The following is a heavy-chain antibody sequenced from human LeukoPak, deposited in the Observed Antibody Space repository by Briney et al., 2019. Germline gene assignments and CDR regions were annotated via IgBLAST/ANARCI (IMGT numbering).Heavy chain of an antibody. V-gene: IGHV1-2*02. Sequence: ASVKVSCKASGYTFTGYYMHWVRQAPGQGLEWMGWIDPNSGGTNYAQKFQGRVTMTRDTSISTAYMELSRLRSDDTAVYYCAGTLAGTTGTTEYWDQGTLVTVSS. CDR3: AGTLAGTTGTTEY. D-gene: IGHD1-1*01. CDR1: GYTFTGYY. CDR2: IDPNSGGT. J-gene: IGHJ4*02.